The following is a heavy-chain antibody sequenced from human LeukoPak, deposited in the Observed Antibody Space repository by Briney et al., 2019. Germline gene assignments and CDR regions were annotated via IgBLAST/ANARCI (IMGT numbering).Heavy chain of an antibody. J-gene: IGHJ5*02. Sequence: GGSLRLSCTASGFTFGDYVMSWVRQAPGKGLEWVSAISGSGDSTYYADSVKGRFTISRDNSKNTLYLQMNSLRAEDTAVYYCAKVMLGELLYWFDPWGQGTLVTVSS. CDR2: ISGSGDST. CDR3: AKVMLGELLYWFDP. CDR1: GFTFGDYV. D-gene: IGHD3-10*02. V-gene: IGHV3-23*01.